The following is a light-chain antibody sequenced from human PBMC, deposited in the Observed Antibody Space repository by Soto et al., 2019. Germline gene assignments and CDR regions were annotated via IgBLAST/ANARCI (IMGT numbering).Light chain of an antibody. CDR1: SSNIGTNF. CDR3: AAWDDNLSALV. Sequence: QSVLTQPPSASGTPGQRVTISCSGGSSNIGTNFVSWYQLLPGTAPKLLIFRNNRRPSGVPDRFSGCRSGTSAPLAISGLRSEDEADYFCAAWDDNLSALVFGGGTKLTVL. CDR2: RNN. V-gene: IGLV1-47*01. J-gene: IGLJ2*01.